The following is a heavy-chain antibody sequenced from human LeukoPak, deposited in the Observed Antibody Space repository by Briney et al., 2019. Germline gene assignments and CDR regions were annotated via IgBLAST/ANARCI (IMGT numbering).Heavy chain of an antibody. CDR3: AGRVKYYYGMYV. CDR1: GFTFSSYE. CDR2: ISSSGSTI. J-gene: IGHJ6*02. D-gene: IGHD2-15*01. Sequence: GGSLRLSCAASGFTFSSYEMNWVRQAPGKGLEWVSYISSSGSTIYYADSVKGRFTISRDNAKTSLYLQMNSLRAEDTAVYYCAGRVKYYYGMYVWGQGTTVTVSS. V-gene: IGHV3-48*03.